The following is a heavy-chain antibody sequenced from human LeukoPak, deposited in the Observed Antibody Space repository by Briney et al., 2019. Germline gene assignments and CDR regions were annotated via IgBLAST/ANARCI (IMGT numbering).Heavy chain of an antibody. CDR3: ARGGYYGSGNDFRFDP. D-gene: IGHD3-10*01. Sequence: PSETLSLTCTVSGGSINNYYWSWIRQPAGKGLEWIGRIYTTGSTNYNPSLKSRITMSVDTSKNQFSLKLSSVTAADTAVYYCARGGYYGSGNDFRFDPWGQGTLVTVSS. CDR1: GGSINNYY. J-gene: IGHJ5*02. V-gene: IGHV4-4*07. CDR2: IYTTGST.